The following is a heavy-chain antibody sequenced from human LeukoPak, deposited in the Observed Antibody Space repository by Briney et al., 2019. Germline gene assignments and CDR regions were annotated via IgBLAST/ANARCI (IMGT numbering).Heavy chain of an antibody. CDR1: GYTFTGYY. CDR2: ITHNRVGT. D-gene: IGHD3-22*01. CDR3: ATNYYDSSGYYFDY. V-gene: IGHV1-2*06. J-gene: IGHJ4*02. Sequence: GASVKASCKASGYTFTGYYMHWVRQAPGQGLEWQGRITHNRVGTNYAKKFQGRVTMTRDTSISTAYMELSRLRSDDTAVYYCATNYYDSSGYYFDYWGQGTLVTVSS.